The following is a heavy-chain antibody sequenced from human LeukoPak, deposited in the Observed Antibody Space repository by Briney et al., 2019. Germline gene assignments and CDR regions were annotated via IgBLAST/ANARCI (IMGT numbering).Heavy chain of an antibody. Sequence: ASVKVSCKASGGTFSSYAISWVRQAPGQGLEWMVRIIPIFGTANYAQKFQGRVTITTDESTSTAYMELSSLSSEDTAVYYCARDLDYYGSGSVFGYWGQGTLVTVSS. CDR1: GGTFSSYA. D-gene: IGHD3-10*01. J-gene: IGHJ4*02. CDR2: IIPIFGTA. CDR3: ARDLDYYGSGSVFGY. V-gene: IGHV1-69*05.